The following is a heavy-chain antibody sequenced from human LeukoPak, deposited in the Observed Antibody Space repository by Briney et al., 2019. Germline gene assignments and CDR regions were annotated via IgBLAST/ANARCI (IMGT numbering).Heavy chain of an antibody. J-gene: IGHJ3*02. Sequence: GEPRDISCQGPGSPFTSYWSGWARQLHGKGLEWMRIIYPGDADTRYSPSFQGQVIISADKYISTAYLQWSSRKASDTAMYYCARLGYCSSTSCYEGAFDIWGQGTMVTVSS. CDR1: GSPFTSYW. D-gene: IGHD2-2*01. CDR2: IYPGDADT. CDR3: ARLGYCSSTSCYEGAFDI. V-gene: IGHV5-51*01.